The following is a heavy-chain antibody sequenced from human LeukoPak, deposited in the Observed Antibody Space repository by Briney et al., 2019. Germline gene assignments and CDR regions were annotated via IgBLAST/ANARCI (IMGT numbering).Heavy chain of an antibody. Sequence: SQTLSLTCTVSGGSISSGGYYWSWIRQPPGKGLEWIGYIYHSGSTNYNPSLKSRVTISVDTSKNQFSLKLSSVTAADTAVYYCARDPSPWYFDLWGRGTLVTVSS. CDR2: IYHSGST. CDR1: GGSISSGGYY. J-gene: IGHJ2*01. CDR3: ARDPSPWYFDL. V-gene: IGHV4-30-2*01.